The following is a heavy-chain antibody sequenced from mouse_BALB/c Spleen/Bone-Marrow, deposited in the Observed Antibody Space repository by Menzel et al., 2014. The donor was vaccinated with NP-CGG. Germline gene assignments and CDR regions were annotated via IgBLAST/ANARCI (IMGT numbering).Heavy chain of an antibody. Sequence: EVQLQQSGTVLARPGASVKMSCKASGYTFTSHWMHWVKQRPGQGLEWIGTIYPGNSDTSYNQKFKGKAKLTAVTSTSTAYMELSSLTNEDSAVYYCTRVITTGSAWFAYWGQGTLVTVS. D-gene: IGHD2-4*01. V-gene: IGHV1-5*01. CDR3: TRVITTGSAWFAY. CDR2: IYPGNSDT. CDR1: GYTFTSHW. J-gene: IGHJ3*01.